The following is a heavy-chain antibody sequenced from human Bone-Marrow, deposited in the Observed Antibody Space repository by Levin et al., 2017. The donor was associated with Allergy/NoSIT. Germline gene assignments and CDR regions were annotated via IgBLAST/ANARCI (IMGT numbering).Heavy chain of an antibody. J-gene: IGHJ3*02. V-gene: IGHV3-23*01. Sequence: GESLKISCEASGFTFRNYAMSWVRQAPGKGLEWVSVISGSGGNTYYADFVKGRFTVSRDNSKNMLYLQMNSLRAEDTAVYYCAKDAAYTSGWYGGDALDIWGQGTMVTVSS. CDR2: ISGSGGNT. CDR1: GFTFRNYA. D-gene: IGHD6-19*01. CDR3: AKDAAYTSGWYGGDALDI.